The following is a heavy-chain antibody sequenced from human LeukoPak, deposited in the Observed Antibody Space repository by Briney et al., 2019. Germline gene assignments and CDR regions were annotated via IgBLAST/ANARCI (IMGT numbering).Heavy chain of an antibody. D-gene: IGHD1-26*01. CDR2: IYYSGST. V-gene: IGHV4-59*08. CDR1: GGSISSYY. CDR3: ARHGASGSYLYYFDY. Sequence: SETLSLTCSVSGGSISSYYWSWIRQPPGKGLEWIGYIYYSGSTNYNPSLKSRVTISVDTSKNQFSLKLSSVTAADTAVYFCARHGASGSYLYYFDYWGQGTLVTVSS. J-gene: IGHJ4*02.